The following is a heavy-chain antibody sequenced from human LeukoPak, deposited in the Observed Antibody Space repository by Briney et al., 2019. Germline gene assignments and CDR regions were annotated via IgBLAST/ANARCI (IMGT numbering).Heavy chain of an antibody. V-gene: IGHV1-18*01. J-gene: IGHJ4*02. CDR3: ARDTMIYGDYFDY. D-gene: IGHD3-22*01. CDR1: GYTFTDYG. Sequence: ASVKVSCKASGYTFTDYGVSWVRQAPGQGLEWMGWISAYNGNTNYAQKLQGRVTMTIDTSTSTVYMELRSLGSDDTAAYYCARDTMIYGDYFDYWGQGTLVTVSS. CDR2: ISAYNGNT.